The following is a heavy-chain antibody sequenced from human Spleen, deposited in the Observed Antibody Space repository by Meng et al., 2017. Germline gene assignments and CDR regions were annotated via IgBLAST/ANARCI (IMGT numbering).Heavy chain of an antibody. Sequence: QGELQGSVPGLVTPSEALSLTCTVSNASVSRGGYVLSWIRHPPGKGLEWVGYSSDIGHTNYNPYLKSRLTMSVDASKNQFSMKLTSVTAADTAIYYCARDGPTVTTSPWFNPWGQGTLVTVSS. J-gene: IGHJ5*02. CDR3: ARDGPTVTTSPWFNP. V-gene: IGHV4-61*08. CDR2: SSDIGHT. D-gene: IGHD4-17*01. CDR1: NASVSRGGYV.